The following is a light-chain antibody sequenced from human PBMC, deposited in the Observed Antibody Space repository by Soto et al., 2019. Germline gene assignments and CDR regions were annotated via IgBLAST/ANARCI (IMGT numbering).Light chain of an antibody. CDR3: QQYGNSPLT. J-gene: IGKJ3*01. Sequence: EIVLTQSPGTLSLSPGERATLSCTASQSFAGNFLAWYQQRPGQAPRLLISAASSRATAIPDRFSGSGSGTEFTLTISRLEPDDAAVYFCQQYGNSPLTSGPATKLNIK. CDR2: AAS. V-gene: IGKV3-20*01. CDR1: QSFAGNF.